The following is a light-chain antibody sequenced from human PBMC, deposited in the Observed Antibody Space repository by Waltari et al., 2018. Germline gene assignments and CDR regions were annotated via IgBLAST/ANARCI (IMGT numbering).Light chain of an antibody. V-gene: IGLV2-14*01. CDR1: STEVGAYNY. CDR2: DVS. J-gene: IGLJ3*02. Sequence: QSALTQPASVSGSPGQSITVSCTGTSTEVGAYNYVCWYQQRPGKAPNLMISDVSNRRSGFSDRFSGSKSGNTASLTISGLQAEDEADYYCSSFTNSGSWVFGGGTKVTVL. CDR3: SSFTNSGSWV.